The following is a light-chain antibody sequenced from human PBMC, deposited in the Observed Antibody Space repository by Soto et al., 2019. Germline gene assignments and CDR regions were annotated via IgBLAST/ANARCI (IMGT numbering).Light chain of an antibody. CDR3: SSYAGNNNLV. V-gene: IGLV2-8*01. CDR1: SSDVGAYNY. Sequence: QSALTQPPSASGSPGQSVTISCTGTSSDVGAYNYVSWYQQHPGKAPKLMIYEVSKRPSGVPDRFSGSKSGNTASLTVSGLQGEDEADYYCSSYAGNNNLVFGGGTKLTVL. J-gene: IGLJ2*01. CDR2: EVS.